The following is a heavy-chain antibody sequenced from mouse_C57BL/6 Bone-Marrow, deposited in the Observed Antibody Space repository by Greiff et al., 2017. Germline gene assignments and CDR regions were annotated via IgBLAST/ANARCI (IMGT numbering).Heavy chain of an antibody. CDR1: GYSITSGYY. CDR2: ISSDGSN. J-gene: IGHJ4*01. D-gene: IGHD3-2*02. CDR3: AKIQLRLPYYYAMDY. Sequence: EVKLVESGPGLVKPSQSLSLTCSVTGYSITSGYYWNWIRQFPGNKLEWLGNISSDGSNNYNPSLKNRISITRDTSKNQFFLKLNSETTEDTATYYCAKIQLRLPYYYAMDYWGQGTSVTVSS. V-gene: IGHV3-6*01.